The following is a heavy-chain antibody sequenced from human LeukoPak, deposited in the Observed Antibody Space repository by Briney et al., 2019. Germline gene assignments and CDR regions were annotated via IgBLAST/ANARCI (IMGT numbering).Heavy chain of an antibody. Sequence: SETLSLTCTVSGGSMSNFYWSWIRQPAGEGLEWIGRISTSGSTNYNPSLKSRVTMSVDTSRNQFFLRLTSVTAADTAVYYCARASYCSDTVCHNLAWFGPWGPGTLVTVSS. CDR2: ISTSGST. CDR1: GGSMSNFY. V-gene: IGHV4-4*07. D-gene: IGHD2-15*01. CDR3: ARASYCSDTVCHNLAWFGP. J-gene: IGHJ5*02.